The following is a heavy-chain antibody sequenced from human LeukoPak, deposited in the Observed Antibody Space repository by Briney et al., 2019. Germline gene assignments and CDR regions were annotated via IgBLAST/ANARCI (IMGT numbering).Heavy chain of an antibody. CDR3: ASSHYYDSSGSIDY. J-gene: IGHJ4*02. V-gene: IGHV4-59*01. D-gene: IGHD3-22*01. CDR2: IYYSGST. CDR1: GGSISSYY. Sequence: SETLSLTCTVSGGSISSYYWSWIRQPPGKGLEWIGYIYYSGSTNYNPSFKSRVTISVDTSKNQFSLKLSSVTAADTAVYYCASSHYYDSSGSIDYWGQGTLVTVSS.